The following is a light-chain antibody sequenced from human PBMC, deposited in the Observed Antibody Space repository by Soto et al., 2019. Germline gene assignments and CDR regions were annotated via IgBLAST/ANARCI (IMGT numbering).Light chain of an antibody. J-gene: IGKJ2*01. CDR2: GAS. CDR3: QQYETYFRYT. Sequence: EIVMTQSPATLSVSPGERATLSCRASQSVSSNLAWYQQKPGQAPRLLIYGASTRATGIPARFSGSGSGTEFTLTISGLQSEDFAFYYCQQYETYFRYTFGQGTKLDIK. V-gene: IGKV3-15*01. CDR1: QSVSSN.